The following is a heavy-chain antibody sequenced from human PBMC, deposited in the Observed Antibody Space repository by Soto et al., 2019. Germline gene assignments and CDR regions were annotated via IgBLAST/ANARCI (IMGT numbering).Heavy chain of an antibody. CDR2: IGSSGTYR. Sequence: QVQLVESGGGLVKPGGSLRLSCAASGFSFSDFYMSWIRQAPGKGLEWVSNIGSSGTYRNYADSVKGRFTISRDNAKNALYLQMNSLRAEDTAVYYCAIIAAAGTPFDPWGQGTLVTVSS. V-gene: IGHV3-11*06. J-gene: IGHJ5*02. CDR3: AIIAAAGTPFDP. CDR1: GFSFSDFY. D-gene: IGHD6-13*01.